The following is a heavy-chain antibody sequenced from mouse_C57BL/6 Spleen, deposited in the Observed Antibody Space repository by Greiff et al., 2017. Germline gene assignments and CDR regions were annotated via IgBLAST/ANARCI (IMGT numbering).Heavy chain of an antibody. CDR2: INPNNGGT. V-gene: IGHV1-22*01. J-gene: IGHJ1*03. CDR1: GYTFTDYN. D-gene: IGHD1-1*01. CDR3: ARYYGSPYWYFDV. Sequence: VQLQQSGPELVKPGASVKMSCKASGYTFTDYNMHWVKQSHGKSLEWIGYINPNNGGTSYNQKFKGKATLTVNKSSSTAYMELRSLTSEDSAVYYCARYYGSPYWYFDVWGTGTTVTVSS.